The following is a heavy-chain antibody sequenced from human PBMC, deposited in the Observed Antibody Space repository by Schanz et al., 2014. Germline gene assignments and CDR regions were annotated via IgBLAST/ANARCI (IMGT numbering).Heavy chain of an antibody. Sequence: EVQLVESGGGLVKPGGSLRLSCAASGFTMRNEWMSWVRQAPGKGLEWVARIKSRIHGGTTDYAAPVKGRFTITRDDSTHTVYQQMDSLKTEDKALYYCTTAHYSSNYETLDYWGQGTLVTVSS. CDR3: TTAHYSSNYETLDY. CDR2: IKSRIHGGTT. CDR1: GFTMRNEW. D-gene: IGHD6-13*01. J-gene: IGHJ4*02. V-gene: IGHV3-15*01.